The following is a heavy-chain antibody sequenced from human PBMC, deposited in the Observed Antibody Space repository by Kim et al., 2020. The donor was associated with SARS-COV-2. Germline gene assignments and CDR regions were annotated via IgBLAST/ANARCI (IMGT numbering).Heavy chain of an antibody. D-gene: IGHD3-10*01. J-gene: IGHJ5*02. V-gene: IGHV1-46*01. CDR3: AREVSSSGRSGVDP. Sequence: AQKFQGRVTMTRDTSTSTVYMELSSLRSEDTAVYYCAREVSSSGRSGVDPWGQGTLVTVSS.